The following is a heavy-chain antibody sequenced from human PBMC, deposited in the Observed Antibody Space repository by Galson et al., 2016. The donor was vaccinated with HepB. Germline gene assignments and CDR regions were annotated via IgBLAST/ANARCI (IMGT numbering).Heavy chain of an antibody. Sequence: SLRLSCAASKFIFYTTAMSWVRRAPGKGLEWVSGIGGSGYSKFYADSVKGRFTISRDNSKNTMYLQLNSLRAEDTALYYCAKSDRGGDTPYAFDIWGQGTLVTVSS. D-gene: IGHD2-21*02. CDR3: AKSDRGGDTPYAFDI. CDR2: IGGSGYSK. J-gene: IGHJ3*02. V-gene: IGHV3-23*01. CDR1: KFIFYTTA.